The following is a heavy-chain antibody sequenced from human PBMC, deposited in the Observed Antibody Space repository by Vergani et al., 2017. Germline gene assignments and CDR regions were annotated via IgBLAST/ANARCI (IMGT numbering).Heavy chain of an antibody. V-gene: IGHV1-69*04. Sequence: QVQLVQSGAEVKKPGSSVKLSCKASGSTLSRYAINWVRQAPGRGLEWMGRVIPLSGVTNYAHQFQGRVTITADRSTITAYMDLTSLRYEDTAVYYCANAHHRGSACYSTFDSWGQGSLVTVSS. CDR2: VIPLSGVT. CDR3: ANAHHRGSACYSTFDS. CDR1: GSTLSRYA. J-gene: IGHJ4*02. D-gene: IGHD2-21*02.